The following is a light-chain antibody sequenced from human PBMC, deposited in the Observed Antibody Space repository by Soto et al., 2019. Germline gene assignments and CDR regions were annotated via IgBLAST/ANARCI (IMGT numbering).Light chain of an antibody. V-gene: IGKV3-15*01. CDR1: EGVGSS. J-gene: IGKJ1*01. Sequence: ETVMTQSPATLSVSPGEIVTLSCRASEGVGSSLAWYQQKPGQAPRVLIYGASTTAPGIPARFSGSGSGTEFTLTISSLQSEDSAVYHCQQYNDWPRTFGQGTKVDIK. CDR3: QQYNDWPRT. CDR2: GAS.